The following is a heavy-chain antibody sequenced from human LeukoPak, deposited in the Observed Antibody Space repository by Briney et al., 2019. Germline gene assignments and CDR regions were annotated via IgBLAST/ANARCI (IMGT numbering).Heavy chain of an antibody. CDR3: ARRSPIAAAGTRRLED. D-gene: IGHD6-13*01. V-gene: IGHV3-53*01. CDR2: IYSGGST. Sequence: SGGSLRLSCAASGFTFSSYEMNWVRQAPGKGLEWVSIIYSGGSTYYADSVKGRFTISRDNSKNTLYLQMSSLRAEDTAVYYCARRSPIAAAGTRRLEDWGQGTLVTVSS. CDR1: GFTFSSYE. J-gene: IGHJ4*02.